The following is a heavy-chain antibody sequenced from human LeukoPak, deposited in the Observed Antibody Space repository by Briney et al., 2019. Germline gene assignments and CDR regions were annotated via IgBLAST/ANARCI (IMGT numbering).Heavy chain of an antibody. CDR2: INHNGNVN. V-gene: IGHV3-7*01. Sequence: PGGSLRLSCAASGFTFSSYWMNWARQAPGKGLEWVASINHNGNVNYYVDSVKGRFTISRDNAKNTLYLQMNSLRAEDTAVYYCARDSDDSSGYYFDYWGQGTLVTVSS. D-gene: IGHD3-22*01. J-gene: IGHJ4*02. CDR1: GFTFSSYW. CDR3: ARDSDDSSGYYFDY.